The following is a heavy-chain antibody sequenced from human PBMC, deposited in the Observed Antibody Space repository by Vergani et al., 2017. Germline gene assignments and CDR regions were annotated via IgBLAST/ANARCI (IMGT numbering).Heavy chain of an antibody. CDR1: GFTFSDYY. Sequence: QVQLVESGGGLVKPGGSLRLSCAASGFTFSDYYMSWIRQAPGKGLEWVSYISSSSSYTNYADSVKGRFTISRDNAKNSLYLQMNILRAEDTAVYYCARDIRAAAGIDYWGQGTLVTVSS. CDR2: ISSSSSYT. D-gene: IGHD6-13*01. J-gene: IGHJ4*02. V-gene: IGHV3-11*05. CDR3: ARDIRAAAGIDY.